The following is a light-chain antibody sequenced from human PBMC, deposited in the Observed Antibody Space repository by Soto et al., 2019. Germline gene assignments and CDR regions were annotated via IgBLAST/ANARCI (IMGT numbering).Light chain of an antibody. V-gene: IGLV1-44*01. CDR2: SNN. CDR1: TSNIGSNT. CDR3: AAWDDSLSGYV. J-gene: IGLJ1*01. Sequence: QSVLTQPPSACGTPGQRVTISCSGSTSNIGSNTVNWYQQLPGTAPKLLIYSNNQRPSGVPDRFSGSKSGTSASLAISGLQSEDEADYYCAAWDDSLSGYVFGTGTKLTVL.